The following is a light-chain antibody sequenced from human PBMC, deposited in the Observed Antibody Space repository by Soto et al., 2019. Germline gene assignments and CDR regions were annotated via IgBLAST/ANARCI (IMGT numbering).Light chain of an antibody. J-gene: IGKJ3*01. CDR1: QGIANY. CDR2: HAS. V-gene: IGKV1-27*01. CDR3: QKYNNAVFT. Sequence: DIQMTQSPSSLSASVGARVTITCRASQGIANYLAWYQQRPGKAPNLLIYHASTLQSGVPSRFSGSGSGTDFSLTISSLQPEDVATYYFQKYNNAVFTFGPGTKVDI.